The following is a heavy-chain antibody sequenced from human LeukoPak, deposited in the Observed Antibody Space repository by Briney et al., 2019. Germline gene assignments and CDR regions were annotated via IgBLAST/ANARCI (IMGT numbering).Heavy chain of an antibody. J-gene: IGHJ4*02. CDR1: GGSISSYY. Sequence: SETLSLTCTVSGGSISSYYWSWIRQPPGKGLEWIGYIYYSGSTNYNPSLKSRVTTSVDTSKNQFSLKLSSVTAADTAVYYCARGRGYCSGGSCYSRSVGRLDYWGQGTLVTVSS. D-gene: IGHD2-15*01. CDR2: IYYSGST. V-gene: IGHV4-59*12. CDR3: ARGRGYCSGGSCYSRSVGRLDY.